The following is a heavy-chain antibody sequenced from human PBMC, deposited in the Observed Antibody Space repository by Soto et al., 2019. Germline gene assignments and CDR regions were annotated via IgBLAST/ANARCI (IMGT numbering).Heavy chain of an antibody. Sequence: QVQLVQSGAAVKKPGSSVKVSCKASGGTFSSYTISWVRQAPGQGLEWMGRIITILGIANYAQKCQGRATITADKSTSTASLGLSSLRSEETAVYYCARDVGYYSRGSGVDDAFDIWGQAAMVTFAS. CDR3: ARDVGYYSRGSGVDDAFDI. J-gene: IGHJ3*02. D-gene: IGHD3-22*01. CDR1: GGTFSSYT. CDR2: IITILGIA. V-gene: IGHV1-69*08.